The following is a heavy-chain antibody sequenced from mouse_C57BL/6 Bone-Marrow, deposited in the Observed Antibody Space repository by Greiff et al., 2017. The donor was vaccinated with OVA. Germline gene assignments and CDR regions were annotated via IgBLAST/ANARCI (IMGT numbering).Heavy chain of an antibody. CDR3: ARDIYDGYYAFAY. D-gene: IGHD2-3*01. CDR1: GFTFSSYA. J-gene: IGHJ3*01. Sequence: EVKLMESGGGLVKPGGSLKLSCAASGFTFSSYAMSWVRQTPEKRLEWVATISDGGSYTYYPDNVKGRFTISRDNAKNNLYLQMSHLKSEDTAMYYCARDIYDGYYAFAYWGQGTLVTVSA. CDR2: ISDGGSYT. V-gene: IGHV5-4*01.